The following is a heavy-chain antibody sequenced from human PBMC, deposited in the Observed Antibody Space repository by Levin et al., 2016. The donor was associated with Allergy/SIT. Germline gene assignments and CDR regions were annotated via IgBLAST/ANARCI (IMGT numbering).Heavy chain of an antibody. CDR1: GYTFTGYY. CDR2: INPNSGGT. D-gene: IGHD3-22*01. Sequence: ASVKVSCKASGYTFTGYYMHWVRQAPGQGLEWMGWINPNSGGTNYAQKFQGRVTITRDTSASTAYMELSSLRSEDTAVYYCARDRPPGVVITMLSYWGQGTLVTVSS. CDR3: ARDRPPGVVITMLSY. J-gene: IGHJ4*02. V-gene: IGHV1-2*02.